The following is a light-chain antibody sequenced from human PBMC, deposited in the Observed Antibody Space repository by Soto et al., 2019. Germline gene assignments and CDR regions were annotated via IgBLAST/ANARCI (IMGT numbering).Light chain of an antibody. V-gene: IGKV1-17*01. CDR3: LQNNSYPVT. CDR2: SAY. Sequence: DIQMTQSPSSLSASVGDRVTITCQASQGIRHDLGWYQQKPGKAPKRLIYSAYSLQSGVPPRFSGSGSGTEFTLTISSLQPEDFATYYCLQNNSYPVTFGQGTKVDIK. J-gene: IGKJ1*01. CDR1: QGIRHD.